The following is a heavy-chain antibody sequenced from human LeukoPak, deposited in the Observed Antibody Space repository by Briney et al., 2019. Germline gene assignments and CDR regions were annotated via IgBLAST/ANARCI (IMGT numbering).Heavy chain of an antibody. J-gene: IGHJ4*02. D-gene: IGHD6-6*01. CDR2: INHSGST. V-gene: IGHV4-34*01. CDR1: GGSFSNYY. CDR3: ARLGDRQVLGN. Sequence: SSETLFLTCAVYGGSFSNYYWSWIRQPPGKGLEWIGEINHSGSTNNNPSLKSRVTISVDTSKNQFSLKLSSVTAADTAVYYCARLGDRQVLGNWGQGTLVTVSS.